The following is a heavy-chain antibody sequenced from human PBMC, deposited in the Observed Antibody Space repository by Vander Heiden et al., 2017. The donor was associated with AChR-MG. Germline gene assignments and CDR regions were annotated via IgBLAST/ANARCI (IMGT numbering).Heavy chain of an antibody. J-gene: IGHJ3*02. CDR3: ARERYYYDSSGYAPWAFDI. D-gene: IGHD3-22*01. Sequence: QVQLVPSGAEVKKPGSSVKVSCKASGGTFSSYTISWVRQAPGQGLEWMGRIIPILGIANYAQKFQGRVTITADKSTSTAYMELSSLRSEDTAVYYCARERYYYDSSGYAPWAFDIWGQGTMVTVSS. V-gene: IGHV1-69*08. CDR2: IIPILGIA. CDR1: GGTFSSYT.